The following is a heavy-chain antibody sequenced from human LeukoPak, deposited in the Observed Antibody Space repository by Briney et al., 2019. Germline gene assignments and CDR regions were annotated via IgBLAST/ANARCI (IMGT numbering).Heavy chain of an antibody. Sequence: ASVKVSCKASGYTFPSYDIHWVRQATGQGLEWMGWMNPNSGNTGYAQKFQGRVTMTRNTSISTAYMELSSLRSEDTAVYYCAKWHLANGMDVWGQGTTVTVSS. CDR3: AKWHLANGMDV. CDR2: MNPNSGNT. V-gene: IGHV1-8*01. J-gene: IGHJ6*02. CDR1: GYTFPSYD. D-gene: IGHD3-3*02.